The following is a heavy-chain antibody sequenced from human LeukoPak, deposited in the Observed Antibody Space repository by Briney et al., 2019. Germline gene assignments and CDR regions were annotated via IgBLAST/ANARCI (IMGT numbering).Heavy chain of an antibody. V-gene: IGHV4-59*01. Sequence: PSETLSLTCTVSGGSISSYYWSWIRQPPGKGLEWIGYIYYSGSTNYNPSVKSRVTISVDTSKNQFSLKLSSVTAADTAVYYCASEASSDDAFDIWGQGTMVTVSS. J-gene: IGHJ3*02. CDR2: IYYSGST. CDR1: GGSISSYY. CDR3: ASEASSDDAFDI.